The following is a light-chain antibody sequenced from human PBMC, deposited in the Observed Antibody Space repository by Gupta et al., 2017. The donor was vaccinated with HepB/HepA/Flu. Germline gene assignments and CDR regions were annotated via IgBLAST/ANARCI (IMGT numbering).Light chain of an antibody. J-gene: IGLJ1*01. Sequence: QSALTQPRSVSGSPGQSVTISCTGTSSNFGAFNYVSWYQQHPGTAPKLMIFDVFKRPSGVPDRFSGSKSGNTASLTISGLQAEDEADYYCCSYAGGPYVFGSGTKVTVL. CDR1: SSNFGAFNY. CDR3: CSYAGGPYV. CDR2: DVF. V-gene: IGLV2-11*01.